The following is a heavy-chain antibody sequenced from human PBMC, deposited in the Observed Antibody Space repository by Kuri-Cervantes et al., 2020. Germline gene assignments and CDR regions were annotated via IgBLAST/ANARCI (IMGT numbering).Heavy chain of an antibody. V-gene: IGHV3-23*01. CDR1: GFTLSSYS. J-gene: IGHJ6*03. CDR3: AKMVQGIRGYYMDV. D-gene: IGHD3-10*01. CDR2: ISGSGGST. Sequence: GESLKISFAASGFTLSSYSMRWVRQAPGKGLEWVSAISGSGGSTYYADSVKGRFTISRDNSKNTLYLQMNSLRAEDTALYYCAKMVQGIRGYYMDVWGKGTTVTVSS.